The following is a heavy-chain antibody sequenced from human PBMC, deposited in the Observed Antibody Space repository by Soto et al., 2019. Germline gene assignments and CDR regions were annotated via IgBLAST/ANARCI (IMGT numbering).Heavy chain of an antibody. Sequence: GGSLRLSCAASGFTFSDYYMSWIRQAPGKGLEWVSYISSSGSTIYYADSVKGRFTISRGNAKNSLYLQMNSLRAEDTAVYYCARVSSGSGWYRGAFDIWGQGTMVTVSS. D-gene: IGHD6-19*01. CDR2: ISSSGSTI. CDR1: GFTFSDYY. CDR3: ARVSSGSGWYRGAFDI. J-gene: IGHJ3*02. V-gene: IGHV3-11*01.